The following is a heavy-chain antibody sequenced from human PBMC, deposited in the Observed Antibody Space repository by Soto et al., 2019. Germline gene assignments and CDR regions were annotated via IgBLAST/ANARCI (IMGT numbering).Heavy chain of an antibody. CDR2: TYYRTRWYY. J-gene: IGHJ6*03. CDR1: GDSVSSNSAA. CDR3: AGTTSHYWYYMDV. D-gene: IGHD1-7*01. Sequence: PSQTLSLTCVISGDSVSSNSAAWNRIRQSPSRGLEWLGRTYYRTRWYYDYAVSVRSRITVNPDTSKNQFSLQLTSVTPEDTAVYYCAGTTSHYWYYMDVWGKGTTVTVSS. V-gene: IGHV6-1*01.